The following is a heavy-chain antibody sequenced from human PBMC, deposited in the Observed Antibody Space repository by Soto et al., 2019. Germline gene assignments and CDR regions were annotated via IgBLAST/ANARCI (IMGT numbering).Heavy chain of an antibody. J-gene: IGHJ4*02. CDR1: GQSFSGHT. CDR2: ISQSGST. CDR3: ARGSGIAVIPGELEDVHYDY. V-gene: IGHV4-34*01. Sequence: QVQLQQWGAGLLKPSETLSLTCAVYGQSFSGHTWSWIRQSPGKGLEWIGEISQSGSTYYNPSLKTRVTFSADTSKNQFSLTLNSVTAADTGVFYCARGSGIAVIPGELEDVHYDYWGQGTLVSVSS. D-gene: IGHD2-2*01.